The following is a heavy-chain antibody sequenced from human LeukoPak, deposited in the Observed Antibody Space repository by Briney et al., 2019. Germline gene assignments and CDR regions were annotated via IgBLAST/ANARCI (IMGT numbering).Heavy chain of an antibody. V-gene: IGHV4-34*01. CDR1: GGSFSGYY. D-gene: IGHD4-23*01. CDR2: INHSGST. CDR3: ASRCGGNSDSCWFDP. J-gene: IGHJ5*02. Sequence: PSETLSLTRAVYGGSFSGYYWSWIRQPPGKGLEWIGEINHSGSTNYNPSLKSRVTISVDTSKNQFSLKLSSVTAADTAVYYCASRCGGNSDSCWFDPWGQGTLVTVSS.